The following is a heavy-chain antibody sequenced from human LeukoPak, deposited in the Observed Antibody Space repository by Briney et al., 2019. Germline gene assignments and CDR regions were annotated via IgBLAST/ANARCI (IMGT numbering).Heavy chain of an antibody. CDR1: GFTFSSYS. D-gene: IGHD3-16*01. CDR2: ISSSSSYI. Sequence: PGGSLRLSCAASGFTFSSYSMNWVRQAPGKGLEWVSSISSSSSYIYYADSVKGRFIISRDNSKNTLFLQMNSLRVEDTAVFYCAKDLGDIRPWGFDYWGQGTLVTVSS. V-gene: IGHV3-21*04. J-gene: IGHJ4*02. CDR3: AKDLGDIRPWGFDY.